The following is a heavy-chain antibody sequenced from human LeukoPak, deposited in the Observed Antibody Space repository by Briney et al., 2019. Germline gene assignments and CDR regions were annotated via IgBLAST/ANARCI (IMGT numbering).Heavy chain of an antibody. V-gene: IGHV3-23*01. J-gene: IGHJ5*01. CDR2: ISTTT. CDR1: GFTFSSYA. CDR3: AKPIGPRYGDYHNSCFDS. D-gene: IGHD4-17*01. Sequence: GGSLRLSCAASGFTFSSYAMSWIRQVPAKGLEWVSAISTTTYYADFEEGRFTISRHNSKNTLYLQMNSLRAEDTAVYYCAKPIGPRYGDYHNSCFDSRGQGTLVTVSS.